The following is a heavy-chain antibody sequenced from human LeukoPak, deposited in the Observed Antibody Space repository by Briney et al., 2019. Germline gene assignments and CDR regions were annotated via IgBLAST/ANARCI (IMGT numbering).Heavy chain of an antibody. CDR3: AREQLVFDY. J-gene: IGHJ4*02. CDR1: GFTFSNYA. V-gene: IGHV3-23*01. Sequence: GGSLRLSCAASGFTFSNYAMSWVRQAPGRGLEWVAVISGSGASTYYADSVKGRFTISRDNAKNSLYLQMNSLRAEDTAVYYCAREQLVFDYWGQGTLVTVSS. D-gene: IGHD6-6*01. CDR2: ISGSGAST.